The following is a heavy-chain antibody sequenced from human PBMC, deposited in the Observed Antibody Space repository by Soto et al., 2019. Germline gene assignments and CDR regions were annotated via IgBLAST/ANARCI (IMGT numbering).Heavy chain of an antibody. D-gene: IGHD6-13*01. CDR3: ARIASAGRGWDV. CDR2: IKQDGSEK. V-gene: IGHV3-7*01. Sequence: EVQLVESGGGLVQPGGSLRLSCAASGFTFSSYWMSWVRQAPVKGLEWEGNIKQDGSEKNYVDFMEGRFTISRDNAENSRYLQMNGLRAGDTAVYYCARIASAGRGWDVWGKGPTVVVSS. CDR1: GFTFSSYW. J-gene: IGHJ6*04.